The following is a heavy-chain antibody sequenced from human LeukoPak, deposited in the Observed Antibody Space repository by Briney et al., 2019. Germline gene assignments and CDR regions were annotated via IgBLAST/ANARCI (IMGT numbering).Heavy chain of an antibody. Sequence: SVKVSCKASGYTFTSYYMHWVRQAPGQGLEWMGGISPIFGTANYAQMFQGRVTITADESTSTAYMELSSLRSEDTAVYYCARVDRYSSWGNYFDYWGRGTLVTVSS. D-gene: IGHD6-19*01. J-gene: IGHJ4*02. V-gene: IGHV1-69*13. CDR3: ARVDRYSSWGNYFDY. CDR2: ISPIFGTA. CDR1: GYTFTSYY.